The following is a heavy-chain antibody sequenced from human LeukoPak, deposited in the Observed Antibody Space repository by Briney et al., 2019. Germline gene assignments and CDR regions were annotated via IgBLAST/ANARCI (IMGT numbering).Heavy chain of an antibody. V-gene: IGHV3-21*01. J-gene: IGHJ4*02. Sequence: GGSLRLSCAASGFTLSDYRMNWVRQAPGKGLEWVSSISSRSSYIYYADSVKGRFTISRDNAKNSLTLQMNSLRAEDTAVYYCARDEPDAKLDYWGQGTLVTVSS. CDR1: GFTLSDYR. D-gene: IGHD5-24*01. CDR2: ISSRSSYI. CDR3: ARDEPDAKLDY.